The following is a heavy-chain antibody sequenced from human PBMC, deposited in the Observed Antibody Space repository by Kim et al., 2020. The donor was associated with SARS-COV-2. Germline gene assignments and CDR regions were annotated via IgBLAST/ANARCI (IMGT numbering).Heavy chain of an antibody. V-gene: IGHV3-23*01. CDR2: ISGSGGTT. CDR1: GFSFSNYA. Sequence: GGSLRLSCAASGFSFSNYAMTWVRQAPGRGLEWVSAISGSGGTTYFTDSVKGRFTISRDQNTLYLLMNSLRADDTAVYYCAKGGVEWELRSLDSWGQGTLVTVSS. D-gene: IGHD1-26*01. CDR3: AKGGVEWELRSLDS. J-gene: IGHJ4*02.